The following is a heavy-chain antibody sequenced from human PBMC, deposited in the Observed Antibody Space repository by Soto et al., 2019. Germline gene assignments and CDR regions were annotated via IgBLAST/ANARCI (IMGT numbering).Heavy chain of an antibody. D-gene: IGHD5-12*01. CDR1: GASISSGGSS. J-gene: IGHJ4*02. V-gene: IGHV4-30-2*01. Sequence: SLTCAVSGASISSGGSSWSWIRQPPGKGLGWVGYIYHSGSTYYNPSLKSRVTLSVDRTKNQFALKLSSVTAADTAVYEWASSDGYNRPFDYWGQGTLVTVSS. CDR2: IYHSGST. CDR3: ASSDGYNRPFDY.